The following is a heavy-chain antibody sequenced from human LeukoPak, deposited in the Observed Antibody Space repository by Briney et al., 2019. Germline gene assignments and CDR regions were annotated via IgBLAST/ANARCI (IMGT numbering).Heavy chain of an antibody. CDR1: GFVFSSYA. Sequence: GGSLRLSCEASGFVFSSYAMHWVRQAPGKGLEWVTFISYDGSNKYYADSVKGRFTISRDNSKNTLYLQMNSLRAEDTAVYYCARDLLYDSSGLWGQGTLVTVSS. J-gene: IGHJ4*02. V-gene: IGHV3-30*03. D-gene: IGHD3-22*01. CDR2: ISYDGSNK. CDR3: ARDLLYDSSGL.